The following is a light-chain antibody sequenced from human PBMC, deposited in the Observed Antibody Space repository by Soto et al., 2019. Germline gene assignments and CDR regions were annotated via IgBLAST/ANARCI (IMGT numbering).Light chain of an antibody. CDR1: QSVSSSY. CDR2: GAS. Sequence: EIVLTQSPGTLSFSPGESATLSCRASQSVSSSYLAWYQQKPGQAPRLLIYGASNRATGIPDRFSGSGSGTVFTLTIRRLEPEDFAVYYCHQYVSSWTFGQGTKVDIK. J-gene: IGKJ1*01. V-gene: IGKV3-20*01. CDR3: HQYVSSWT.